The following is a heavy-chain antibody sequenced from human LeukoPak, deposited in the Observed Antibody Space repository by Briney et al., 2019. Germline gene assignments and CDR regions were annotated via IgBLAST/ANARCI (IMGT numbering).Heavy chain of an antibody. J-gene: IGHJ6*03. Sequence: GGSLRLSCTASGFTFSSYGMHWVRQAPGKGLEWVSSISSSSSYIYYADSVKGRFTISRDNAKNSLYLQMNSLRAEDTAVYYCARDLSTDYYYYYMDVWGKGTTVTVSS. V-gene: IGHV3-21*01. CDR1: GFTFSSYG. D-gene: IGHD2/OR15-2a*01. CDR3: ARDLSTDYYYYYMDV. CDR2: ISSSSSYI.